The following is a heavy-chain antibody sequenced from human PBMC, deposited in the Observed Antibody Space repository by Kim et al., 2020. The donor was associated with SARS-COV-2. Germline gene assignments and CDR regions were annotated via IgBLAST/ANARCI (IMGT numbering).Heavy chain of an antibody. CDR1: GFTVSSYY. CDR3: ARETGLLWFGTPDYGMDV. D-gene: IGHD3-10*01. CDR2: IYRGGST. J-gene: IGHJ6*02. V-gene: IGHV3-53*01. Sequence: GGSLRLSCAASGFTVSSYYMRWVRQAQGKGLEWVSVIYRGGSTYYEDSVKGRFTIFSDNSKNTLYIQMISLRAGDMAVYYCARETGLLWFGTPDYGMDVWGHGTTVTVSS.